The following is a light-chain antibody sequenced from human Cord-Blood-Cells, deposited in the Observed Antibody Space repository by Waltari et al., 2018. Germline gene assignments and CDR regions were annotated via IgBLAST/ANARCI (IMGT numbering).Light chain of an antibody. Sequence: SALTQPASVSGSPGQSITISCTGTSRAVGGYNYVSWYQQHPGKAPKLMIYEVGNRPSGVSNRFSGSKSGNTASLTISGLQAEYEADYYCSSYTSSSTVVFGGGTKLTVL. CDR2: EVG. V-gene: IGLV2-14*01. J-gene: IGLJ2*01. CDR1: SRAVGGYNY. CDR3: SSYTSSSTVV.